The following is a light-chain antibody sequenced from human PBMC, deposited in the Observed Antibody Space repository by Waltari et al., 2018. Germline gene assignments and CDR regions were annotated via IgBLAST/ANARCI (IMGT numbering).Light chain of an antibody. CDR2: GAS. CDR3: QHYVRLPAT. J-gene: IGKJ1*01. Sequence: EVVLTQSPGTLSLSPGERATLSRRASQSVSRALAWYQQKPGQAPRLLIYGASIRATGIPDRFSGSGSGTDFSLTISRLEPADSAMYYCQHYVRLPATFGQGTKVEIK. V-gene: IGKV3-20*01. CDR1: QSVSRA.